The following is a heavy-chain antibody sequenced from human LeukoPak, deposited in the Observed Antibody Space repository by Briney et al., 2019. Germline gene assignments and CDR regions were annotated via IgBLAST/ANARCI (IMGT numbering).Heavy chain of an antibody. D-gene: IGHD7-27*01. Sequence: TGGSLRLSCAASGFTFDDYAMHWVRQAPGKGLEWVSGISWNSGSIGYADSVKGRFTISRDNAKNSLYLQMNSLRAEDTALYYCAKPSFYWYFDLWGRGTLVTVSS. V-gene: IGHV3-9*01. J-gene: IGHJ2*01. CDR1: GFTFDDYA. CDR3: AKPSFYWYFDL. CDR2: ISWNSGSI.